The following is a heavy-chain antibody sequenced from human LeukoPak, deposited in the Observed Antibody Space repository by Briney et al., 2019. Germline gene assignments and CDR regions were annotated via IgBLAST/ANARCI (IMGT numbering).Heavy chain of an antibody. V-gene: IGHV4-59*01. CDR3: ARDGGYYDSSGPGYFQH. J-gene: IGHJ1*01. Sequence: SETLSLTCTVSGGSISSYYWSWIRQPPGKGLEWIGYIYYSGSTNYNPSLKSRVTISVDTSKNQFSLKLSSVTAADTAVYYCARDGGYYDSSGPGYFQHWGQGTLVTVSS. CDR2: IYYSGST. D-gene: IGHD3-22*01. CDR1: GGSISSYY.